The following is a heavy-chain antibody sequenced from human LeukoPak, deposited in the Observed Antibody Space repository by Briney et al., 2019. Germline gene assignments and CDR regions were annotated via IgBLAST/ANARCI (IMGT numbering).Heavy chain of an antibody. D-gene: IGHD3-10*01. V-gene: IGHV4-30-4*01. Sequence: SQTLSLTCTVSGGSISSGDYYWIWNRHPPGKGLELIGYIDDTGSSYYNPSLKSRVSISVDTSKNQFSLNLNSVTAADTAVYYCARGRVYYYGSGRSNNWFDPWGQGTLVTVSS. J-gene: IGHJ5*02. CDR3: ARGRVYYYGSGRSNNWFDP. CDR2: IDDTGSS. CDR1: GGSISSGDYY.